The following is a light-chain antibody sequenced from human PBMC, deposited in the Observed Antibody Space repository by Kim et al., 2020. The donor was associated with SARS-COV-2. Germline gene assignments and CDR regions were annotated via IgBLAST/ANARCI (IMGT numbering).Light chain of an antibody. V-gene: IGKV4-1*01. CDR1: QSCINRSNNKNS. CDR2: WAS. J-gene: IGKJ1*01. Sequence: ANNNSKVSQSCINRSNNKNSLAWYPQKPGQPPKLRIYWASTGESGVPDRCSGSGSGTDFTLTISSLQAEDVAVYYCQQYYSNPQTFGQGTKVDIK. CDR3: QQYYSNPQT.